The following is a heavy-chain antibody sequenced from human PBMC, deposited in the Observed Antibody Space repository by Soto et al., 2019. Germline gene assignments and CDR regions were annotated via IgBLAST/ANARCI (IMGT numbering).Heavy chain of an antibody. Sequence: GGSLRLSCAASGFTFSSYGMHWVRQAPGKGLEWVAVIWYDGSNKYYADSVKGRFTISRDNSKNTLYLQMNSLRAEDTAVYYCASPGSSGYYLYYFDYWGQGTLVTVSS. D-gene: IGHD3-22*01. V-gene: IGHV3-33*01. CDR2: IWYDGSNK. J-gene: IGHJ4*02. CDR3: ASPGSSGYYLYYFDY. CDR1: GFTFSSYG.